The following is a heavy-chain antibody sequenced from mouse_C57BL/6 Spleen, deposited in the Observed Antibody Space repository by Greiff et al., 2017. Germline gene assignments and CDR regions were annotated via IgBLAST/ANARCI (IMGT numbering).Heavy chain of an antibody. J-gene: IGHJ1*03. CDR2: IHPNSGST. V-gene: IGHV1-64*01. Sequence: QVQLQQPGAELVKPGASVKLSCKASGYTFTSYWMHWVKQRPGQGLEWIGMIHPNSGSTNYNEKFKSKATLTVDKSSSTAYMQLSSLTSEDSAVYYCARSPSGYYSSSPWYFDVWGTGTTVTVSS. CDR1: GYTFTSYW. D-gene: IGHD1-1*01. CDR3: ARSPSGYYSSSPWYFDV.